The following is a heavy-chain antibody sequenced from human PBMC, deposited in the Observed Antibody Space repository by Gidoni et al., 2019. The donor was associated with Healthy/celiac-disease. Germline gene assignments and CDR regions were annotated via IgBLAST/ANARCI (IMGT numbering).Heavy chain of an antibody. CDR2: ISSSSSTI. CDR3: AYSRLIRTFDY. D-gene: IGHD3-10*01. Sequence: EVLLVESGGGLVQPGGSLSSSCAASGCPFSSYSMNWVRQAPGKGLLWVSYISSSSSTIYYADSVKGRFTSSRDNAKNSLYLQMNSLRAEDTAVYYCAYSRLIRTFDYWGQGTLVTVSS. J-gene: IGHJ4*02. V-gene: IGHV3-48*01. CDR1: GCPFSSYS.